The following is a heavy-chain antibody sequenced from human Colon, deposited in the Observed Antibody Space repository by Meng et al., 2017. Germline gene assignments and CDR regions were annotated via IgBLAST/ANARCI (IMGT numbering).Heavy chain of an antibody. J-gene: IGHJ4*02. V-gene: IGHV4-30-4*01. D-gene: IGHD1-26*01. CDR3: ARGRGSYSSIDF. CDR2: IYYSGST. CDR1: GGSISSGDYY. Sequence: QVQLQYSGPGLVQPSQTLSLTCTVSGGSISSGDYYWSWIRQPPGKGLEWIGYIYYSGSTYSNASLKSRVTISIDRSKNQFSLKLSSVTAADTAVYYCARGRGSYSSIDFWGQGTLVTVSS.